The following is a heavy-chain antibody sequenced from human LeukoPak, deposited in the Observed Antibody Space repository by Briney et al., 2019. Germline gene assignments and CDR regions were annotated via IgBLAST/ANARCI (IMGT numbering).Heavy chain of an antibody. D-gene: IGHD3-9*01. CDR3: ARDRLTNYDALTGYYSGSFDY. Sequence: GGSLRLSCAASGFSFSSYEMNWVRQAPGKGLEWVASISTTGSTIFYADSVKGRFTISRDNANNFLHLQMNSLRAEDTAIYYCARDRLTNYDALTGYYSGSFDYWGQGTLVTVSS. V-gene: IGHV3-48*03. CDR1: GFSFSSYE. CDR2: ISTTGSTI. J-gene: IGHJ4*02.